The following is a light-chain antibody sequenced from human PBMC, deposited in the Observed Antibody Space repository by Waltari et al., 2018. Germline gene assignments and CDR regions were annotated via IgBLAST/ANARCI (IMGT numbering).Light chain of an antibody. V-gene: IGKV1-5*03. CDR1: QSISSW. CDR3: QQYNSYLVT. J-gene: IGKJ2*01. Sequence: DIQMTQSPSTLSASVGDRVTITYRASQSISSWLAWYQQKPGKAPKLLIYKASSLESGVPSRFSGSGSGTEFTLTISSLQPDDFATYYYQQYNSYLVTFGQGTKLEIK. CDR2: KAS.